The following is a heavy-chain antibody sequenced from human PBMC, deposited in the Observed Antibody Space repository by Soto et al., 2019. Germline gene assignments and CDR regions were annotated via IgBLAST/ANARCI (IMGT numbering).Heavy chain of an antibody. D-gene: IGHD6-13*01. CDR1: GFTFSSYW. J-gene: IGHJ5*02. CDR3: ARDLRFSSSWFLIGWFDP. Sequence: EVQLVDSGGGLVQPGGSLRLSCAASGFTFSSYWMHWVRQAPGKGLVWVSRINSDGSSTNYADSVKGRFTISRDNAKNTLYLQMNSLRAEDTAVYYCARDLRFSSSWFLIGWFDPWGQGTLVTVSS. V-gene: IGHV3-74*01. CDR2: INSDGSST.